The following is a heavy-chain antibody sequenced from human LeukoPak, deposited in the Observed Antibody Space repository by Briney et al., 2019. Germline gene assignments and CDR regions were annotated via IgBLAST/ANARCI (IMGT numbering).Heavy chain of an antibody. CDR1: GDSLSSSTCN. V-gene: IGHV4-30-2*01. Sequence: SQTLSLTCKVSGDSLSSSTCNWSWIRQPPGKGLEWIGYISQSGNSYFTPSLKSRATISVDRAKNHFSLTLISVTAAGTAVYYCATLEGGNLDYWGQRTLVTVS. CDR3: ATLEGGNLDY. CDR2: ISQSGNS. J-gene: IGHJ4*02. D-gene: IGHD4-23*01.